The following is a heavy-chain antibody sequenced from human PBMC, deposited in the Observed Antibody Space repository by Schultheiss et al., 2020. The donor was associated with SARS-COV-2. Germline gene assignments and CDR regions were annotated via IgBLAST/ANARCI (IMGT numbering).Heavy chain of an antibody. CDR3: ARLLRRGYSYGSTHYYGMDV. V-gene: IGHV4-34*01. J-gene: IGHJ6*02. CDR1: GGSFSGYY. D-gene: IGHD5-18*01. Sequence: SETLSLTCAVYGGSFSGYYWSWIRQPPGKGLEWIGEINHSGSTNYNPSLKSRVTISVDTSKNQFSLKLSSVTAADTAVYYCARLLRRGYSYGSTHYYGMDVWGQGTTVTVSS. CDR2: INHSGST.